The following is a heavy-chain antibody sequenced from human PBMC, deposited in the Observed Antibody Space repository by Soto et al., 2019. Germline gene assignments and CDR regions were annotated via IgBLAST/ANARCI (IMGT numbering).Heavy chain of an antibody. CDR3: AKGGGGVAGYYYYGMDV. CDR2: ISYDGSNK. J-gene: IGHJ6*02. D-gene: IGHD6-19*01. V-gene: IGHV3-30*18. Sequence: QVQLVESGGGVVQPGRSLRLSCAASGFTFSSYGMHWVRQAPGKGLEWVAVISYDGSNKYYADSVKGRFTISRDNSKNTLYLQMNSLRAEDTAVYYCAKGGGGVAGYYYYGMDVWGQGTTVTVSS. CDR1: GFTFSSYG.